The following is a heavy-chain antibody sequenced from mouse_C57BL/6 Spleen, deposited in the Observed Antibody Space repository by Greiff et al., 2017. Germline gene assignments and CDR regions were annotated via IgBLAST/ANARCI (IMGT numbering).Heavy chain of an antibody. V-gene: IGHV1-18*01. CDR1: GYTFTDYN. CDR3: ARYDYDGYYYAMDY. Sequence: EVHLVESGPELVKPGASVKIPCKASGYTFTDYNMDWVKQSHGKSLEWIGDINPNNGGTIYNQKFKGKATLTVDKSSSTAYMELRSLTSEDTAVYYCARYDYDGYYYAMDYWGQGTSVTVSS. D-gene: IGHD2-4*01. J-gene: IGHJ4*01. CDR2: INPNNGGT.